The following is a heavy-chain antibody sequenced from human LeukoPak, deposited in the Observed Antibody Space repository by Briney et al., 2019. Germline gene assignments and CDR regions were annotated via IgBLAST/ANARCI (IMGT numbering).Heavy chain of an antibody. Sequence: PGGSRRLSCAASGFPFSSYAMYWVRQAPGKGLEWVAVISYDGSDKYYADSVRDRFTISRDNSKNTLYLQMGSLRAEDMAVYYCASLAGWGQGTLVTVSS. J-gene: IGHJ4*02. CDR1: GFPFSSYA. CDR3: ASLAG. CDR2: ISYDGSDK. V-gene: IGHV3-30*14. D-gene: IGHD3-10*01.